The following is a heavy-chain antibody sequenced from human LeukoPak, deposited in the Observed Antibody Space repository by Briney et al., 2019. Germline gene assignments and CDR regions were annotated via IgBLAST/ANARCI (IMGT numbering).Heavy chain of an antibody. J-gene: IGHJ4*02. CDR2: IYYSGST. D-gene: IGHD3-9*01. CDR1: GGSISSSSYY. CDR3: ARVGYYDILTGYRYFDY. V-gene: IGHV4-39*07. Sequence: SETLSLTCTVSGGSISSSSYYWGWIRQPPGKGLEWIGSIYYSGSTYYNPSLKSRVTISVDTSKNQFSLKLSSVTAADTVVYYCARVGYYDILTGYRYFDYWGQGTLVTVSS.